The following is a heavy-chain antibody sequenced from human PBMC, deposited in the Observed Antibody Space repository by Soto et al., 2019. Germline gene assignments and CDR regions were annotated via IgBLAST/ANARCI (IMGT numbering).Heavy chain of an antibody. CDR1: GFTFSSYG. D-gene: IGHD5-12*01. CDR2: ISYDGSNK. J-gene: IGHJ4*02. Sequence: SLRLSCAASGFTFSSYGMHWVRQAPGKGLEWVAVISYDGSNKYYADSVKGRFTISRDNSKNTLYLQMNSLRAEDTAVYYCAKVVEYSGYGPFDYWGQGTRVTVSS. V-gene: IGHV3-30*18. CDR3: AKVVEYSGYGPFDY.